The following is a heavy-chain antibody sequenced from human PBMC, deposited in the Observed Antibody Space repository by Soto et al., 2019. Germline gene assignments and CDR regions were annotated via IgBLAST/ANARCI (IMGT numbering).Heavy chain of an antibody. Sequence: QVHLVQSGGEVKKPGASVKISCQTSGYTFSNYGITWVRQAPGQGLEWVGWVNGDSGNTNYAQNMEVRVTMTNDASTATADMELRNLRSDDTATYYCARGTGLNDGSDLWGQGTVVSVSS. V-gene: IGHV1-18*01. CDR2: VNGDSGNT. CDR3: ARGTGLNDGSDL. J-gene: IGHJ3*01. CDR1: GYTFSNYG.